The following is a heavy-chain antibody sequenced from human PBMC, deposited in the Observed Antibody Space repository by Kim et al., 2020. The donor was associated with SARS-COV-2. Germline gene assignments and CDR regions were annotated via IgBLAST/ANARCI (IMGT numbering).Heavy chain of an antibody. CDR3: AGVWVEGGAFDI. V-gene: IGHV4-59*01. D-gene: IGHD3-16*01. J-gene: IGHJ3*02. CDR2: IYYSGST. CDR1: GGSISSYY. Sequence: SETLSLTCTVSGGSISSYYWSWIRQPPGKGLEWIGYIYYSGSTNYNPSLKSRVTISVDTSKNQFSLKLSSVTAADTAVYYCAGVWVEGGAFDIWGQGTMVTVSS.